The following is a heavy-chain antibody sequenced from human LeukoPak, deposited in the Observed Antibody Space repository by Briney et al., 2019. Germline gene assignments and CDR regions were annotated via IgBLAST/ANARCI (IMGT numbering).Heavy chain of an antibody. CDR2: ISSSGSTI. J-gene: IGHJ4*02. CDR1: GFTFSSYE. V-gene: IGHV3-48*03. D-gene: IGHD3-10*01. Sequence: GGSLRLSCAASGFTFSSYEMNWVRQAPGKGLEWVSYISSSGSTIYYADSVKGRFTISRDNAKHSLYLQMNSLRAEDTAVYYCARFSSHITKVRGVMIPQEGLDYWGQGTLVTVSS. CDR3: ARFSSHITKVRGVMIPQEGLDY.